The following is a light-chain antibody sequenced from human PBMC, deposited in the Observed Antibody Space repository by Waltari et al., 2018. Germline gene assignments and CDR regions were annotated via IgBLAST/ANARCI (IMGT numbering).Light chain of an antibody. CDR1: QDINNH. CDR2: AAS. V-gene: IGKV1-27*01. CDR3: QKYNDVPQP. Sequence: DIQITQSPPSLSASVGDRVTITCRASQDINNHVAWYQRKPGKLPQLLIYAASTLHSGVPPRFSGSRSGTEFTLTISSLQPEDFATYYCQKYNDVPQPFGGGTKVEIK. J-gene: IGKJ4*01.